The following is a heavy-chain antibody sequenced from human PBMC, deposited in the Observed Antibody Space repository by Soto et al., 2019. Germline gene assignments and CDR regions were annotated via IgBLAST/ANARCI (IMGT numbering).Heavy chain of an antibody. J-gene: IGHJ6*02. Sequence: SETLSLTCAVSGGPISSSNWWSWVRQPPGKGLEWIGEIYHSGSTNYNPSLKSRVTISVDKSKNQFSLKLSSVTAADTAVYYCARDKIAAANYYYYYYGMDVWGQGTTVTVSS. CDR2: IYHSGST. CDR3: ARDKIAAANYYYYYYGMDV. V-gene: IGHV4-4*02. D-gene: IGHD6-13*01. CDR1: GGPISSSNW.